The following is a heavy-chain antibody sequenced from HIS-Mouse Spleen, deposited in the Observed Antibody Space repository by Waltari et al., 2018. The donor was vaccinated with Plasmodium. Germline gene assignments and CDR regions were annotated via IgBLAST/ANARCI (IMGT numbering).Heavy chain of an antibody. J-gene: IGHJ6*02. CDR3: ASLPRVEEVTTPFYYYYYGMDV. V-gene: IGHV4-39*01. CDR2: INYSGST. CDR1: GAPLRRSSFY. Sequence: QLQLQESGPGLVTPSATLSLTCTLTGAPLRRSSFYWAWIRQPPGKGLEWMGSINYSGSTYYNPALKSRVTISVDTSKNQFSLKLSSVTAADTAVYYCASLPRVEEVTTPFYYYYYGMDVWGQGTTVTVSS. D-gene: IGHD4-4*01.